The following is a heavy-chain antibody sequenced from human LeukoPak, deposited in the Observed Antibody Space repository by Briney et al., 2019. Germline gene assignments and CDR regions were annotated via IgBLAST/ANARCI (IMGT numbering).Heavy chain of an antibody. CDR1: EYSFTSYW. CDR3: ASSLDSSGYYWFDP. J-gene: IGHJ5*02. V-gene: IGHV5-51*01. CDR2: IYPGDSDT. D-gene: IGHD3-22*01. Sequence: GESLKISCKGSEYSFTSYWIGWVRQMPGKGLEWMGIIYPGDSDTRYSPSFQGQVTISADKSITTAYLQWSSLKASDTAMYYCASSLDSSGYYWFDPWGQGTLVTVSS.